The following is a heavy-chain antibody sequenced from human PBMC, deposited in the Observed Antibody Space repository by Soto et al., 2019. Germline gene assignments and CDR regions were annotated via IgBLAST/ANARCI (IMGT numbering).Heavy chain of an antibody. CDR1: GFSFSNFW. CDR3: TRHLNWKAH. V-gene: IGHV3-7*01. CDR2: INPDGSEK. J-gene: IGHJ4*02. Sequence: GGSLRLSCAASGFSFSNFWMTWVRQAPGKGLECLACINPDGSEKYYVDSVKGRFTFSRDNARNSLYVQMNSLRADDTAVYYCTRHLNWKAHWGQGTLVTVSS. D-gene: IGHD1-20*01.